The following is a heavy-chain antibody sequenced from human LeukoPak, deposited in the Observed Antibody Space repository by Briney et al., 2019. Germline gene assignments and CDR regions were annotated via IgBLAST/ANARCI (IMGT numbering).Heavy chain of an antibody. CDR2: IYSGGST. CDR3: ATEHDYGGQIFDY. Sequence: GGSLRLSCAASGFTVSNNYMSWVRHAPGQGLEWVSVIYSGGSTYYSDSVKGRFTISRDNSKNTLYLQMNSLRAEDTAVYYCATEHDYGGQIFDYWGQGTLVTVSS. D-gene: IGHD4-23*01. V-gene: IGHV3-53*01. CDR1: GFTVSNNY. J-gene: IGHJ4*02.